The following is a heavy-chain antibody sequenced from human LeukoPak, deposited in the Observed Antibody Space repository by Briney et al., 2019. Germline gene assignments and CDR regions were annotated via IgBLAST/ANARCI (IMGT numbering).Heavy chain of an antibody. J-gene: IGHJ6*02. D-gene: IGHD3-10*01. V-gene: IGHV4-39*01. CDR3: AGRRYYDSGSVILYGMDV. CDR2: VHYTGST. CDR1: GVSISNNYYY. Sequence: SETLSLTCTVSGVSISNNYYYWAWIRQPPGKGLEMIGYVHYTGSTFYNSSLKSRVTISADTSQNQFSLSLTSVTAADTAVYYCAGRRYYDSGSVILYGMDVWGQGTTLNVSS.